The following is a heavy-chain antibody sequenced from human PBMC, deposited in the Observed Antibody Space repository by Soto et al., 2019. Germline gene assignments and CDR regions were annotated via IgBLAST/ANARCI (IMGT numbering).Heavy chain of an antibody. J-gene: IGHJ5*01. Sequence: QVQLQESGPGLVKPSETLSLTCTVSGGSISSYYWSWIRQPPGKGLEWIGYIYYSGSTNYNPSLKSRVTISVDTSKNQFSLKLSSVTAADTAVYYCARGDSSSWFVYWGQGTLVTVSS. CDR2: IYYSGST. D-gene: IGHD6-13*01. CDR1: GGSISSYY. V-gene: IGHV4-59*01. CDR3: ARGDSSSWFVY.